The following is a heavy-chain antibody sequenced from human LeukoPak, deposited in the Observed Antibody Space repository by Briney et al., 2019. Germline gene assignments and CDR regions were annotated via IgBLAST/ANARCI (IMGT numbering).Heavy chain of an antibody. CDR2: MNPNSGNT. J-gene: IGHJ4*02. V-gene: IGHV1-8*03. CDR3: ARAESPTSIWFGELSIHPPTD. Sequence: ASVKVSCMPSGYTFTSYDINWVRQATGQGLEWMGWMNPNSGNTVYAQKFQGRVSITRNTSISTAYMELSSLRSEDTAVYYCARAESPTSIWFGELSIHPPTDWGQGTLVTVSS. D-gene: IGHD3-10*01. CDR1: GYTFTSYD.